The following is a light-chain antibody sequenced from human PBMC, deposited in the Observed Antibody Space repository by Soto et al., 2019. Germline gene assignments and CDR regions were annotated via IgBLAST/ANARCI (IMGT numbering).Light chain of an antibody. V-gene: IGKV3-15*01. CDR3: QQYNNLPAWT. CDR1: QSVSSN. J-gene: IGKJ1*01. Sequence: IMMTQSPATLSVTTGERATLSCRASQSVSSNLAWYQQKPGQAPRLLIYGASTRAAGIPARFSGSGSGTEFTLTISSLQSEDFAVYYCQQYNNLPAWTFGQGTKVDIK. CDR2: GAS.